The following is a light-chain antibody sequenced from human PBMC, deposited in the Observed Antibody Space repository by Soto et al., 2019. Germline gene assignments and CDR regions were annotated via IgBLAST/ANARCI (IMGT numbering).Light chain of an antibody. CDR2: EVS. J-gene: IGLJ1*01. CDR1: SSDVGGYNY. Sequence: QSALTQPPSASGSPGRSVTISCTGTSSDVGGYNYVSWYQQHPGKAPKVMIYEVSKRPSGVPDRFSGSKSGNTASLTVSGLQAEDEADYYCSSYAGSNNLGVFGTGTKVTVL. V-gene: IGLV2-8*01. CDR3: SSYAGSNNLGV.